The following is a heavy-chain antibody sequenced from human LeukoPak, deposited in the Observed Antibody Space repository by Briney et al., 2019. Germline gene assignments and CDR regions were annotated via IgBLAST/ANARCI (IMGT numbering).Heavy chain of an antibody. CDR1: GGTFSSYA. CDR3: ARKYVLGGIAAREGLDY. D-gene: IGHD6-6*01. CDR2: IIPIFGTA. Sequence: SVKVSCKASGGTFSSYAISWVRQAPGQGLEWMGGIIPIFGTANYAQKFQGRVTITADESTSTAYMELNSLRAEDTAVYYCARKYVLGGIAAREGLDYWGQGTLVTVSS. J-gene: IGHJ4*02. V-gene: IGHV1-69*13.